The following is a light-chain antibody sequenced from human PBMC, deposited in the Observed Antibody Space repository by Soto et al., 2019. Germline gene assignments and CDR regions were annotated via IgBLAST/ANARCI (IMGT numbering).Light chain of an antibody. CDR3: ASRDDTLGGPV. Sequence: QSVLTQPPSASGTPGQRVAISCSGNSSNIGNNYVYWYQQFPGMAPNLIIYSDRQRPPGVPDRFSGSKSGTSASLAIRGLRSEDEADYHCASRDDTLGGPVFGGGTQLTVL. J-gene: IGLJ3*02. V-gene: IGLV1-47*02. CDR2: SDR. CDR1: SSNIGNNY.